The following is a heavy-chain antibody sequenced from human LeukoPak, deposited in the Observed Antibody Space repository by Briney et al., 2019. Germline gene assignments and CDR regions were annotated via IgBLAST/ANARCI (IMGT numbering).Heavy chain of an antibody. CDR2: IYYSGST. CDR1: GFSISNGYY. D-gene: IGHD3-3*01. CDR3: ARDEWYFDY. Sequence: PSETLSLTCVVSGFSISNGYYWSWIRQPPGKGLEWIGYIYYSGSTNYNPSLKSRVTISVDTSKNQFSLKLSSVTAADTAVYYCARDEWYFDYWGQGTLVTVSS. V-gene: IGHV4-59*12. J-gene: IGHJ4*02.